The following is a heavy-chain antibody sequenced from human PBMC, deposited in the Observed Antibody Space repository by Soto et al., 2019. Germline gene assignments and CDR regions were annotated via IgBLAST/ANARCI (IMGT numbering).Heavy chain of an antibody. D-gene: IGHD2-15*01. CDR1: GYTFTSYD. J-gene: IGHJ4*02. CDR2: RNTNSGNT. CDR3: ASEGDCSGGSCYSVC. Sequence: QVQLVQSGAEVKKPGASVKVSCKASGYTFTSYDIIWVRQATVRGLEWMGWRNTNSGNTGYAQKFQRRVTMTRNTSVSTAYMELSSLRSEDTAVYYCASEGDCSGGSCYSVCWGQGTLVTVSS. V-gene: IGHV1-8*01.